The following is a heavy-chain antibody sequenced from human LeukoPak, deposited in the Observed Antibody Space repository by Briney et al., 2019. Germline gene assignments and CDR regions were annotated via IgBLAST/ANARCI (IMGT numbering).Heavy chain of an antibody. CDR1: GFTFRSYA. CDR3: GKDPQQLNINWFDP. CDR2: ITGSGDTT. J-gene: IGHJ5*02. Sequence: PGGSLRLSCAASGFTFRSYAMTWVRQAPGKGLDWVSSITGSGDTTYYADSVRGRFTISRDNSKNTLFLQMNSLRADDTAVYYWGKDPQQLNINWFDPWGQGTLVTVSS. D-gene: IGHD1-1*01. V-gene: IGHV3-23*01.